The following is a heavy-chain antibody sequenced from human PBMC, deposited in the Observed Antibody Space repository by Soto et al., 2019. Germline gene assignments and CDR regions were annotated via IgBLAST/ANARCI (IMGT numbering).Heavy chain of an antibody. CDR1: GDSIRSYL. Sequence: SETLSLTCTVSGDSIRSYLWSWLRQPPGKGLEWIGYIYSSGTTNYNPSLSSRVTISIDTSNNQFSMNLNSVTAADTAVYYCARFYDFWTGFRGHFGFWGQGTLVTVSS. CDR2: IYSSGTT. V-gene: IGHV4-59*01. D-gene: IGHD3-3*01. CDR3: ARFYDFWTGFRGHFGF. J-gene: IGHJ4*02.